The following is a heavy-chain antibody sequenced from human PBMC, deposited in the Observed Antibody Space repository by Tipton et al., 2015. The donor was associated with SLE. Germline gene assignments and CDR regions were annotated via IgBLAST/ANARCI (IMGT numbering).Heavy chain of an antibody. CDR1: GFTFDDYA. Sequence: SLRLSCAASGFTFDDYAMHWVRQAPGKGLEWVSGISWNSGSIGYADSVKGRFTISRDNAKNSLYLQMNSLRAEDTALYYCAKVKGYCSGGSCYGGYGMDVWGQGTTVTVSS. CDR2: ISWNSGSI. D-gene: IGHD2-15*01. CDR3: AKVKGYCSGGSCYGGYGMDV. J-gene: IGHJ6*02. V-gene: IGHV3-9*01.